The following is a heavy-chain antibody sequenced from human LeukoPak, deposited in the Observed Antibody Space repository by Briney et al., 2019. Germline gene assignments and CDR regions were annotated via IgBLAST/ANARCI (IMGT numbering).Heavy chain of an antibody. CDR3: ARDKGETTVTTPYYYYGMDV. V-gene: IGHV4-31*03. J-gene: IGHJ6*02. CDR2: IYYSGST. CDR1: GGSISSSSYY. D-gene: IGHD4-17*01. Sequence: SETLSLTCTVSGGSISSSSYYWSWIRQHPGKGLEWIGYIYYSGSTYYNPSLKSRVTISVDTSKNQFSLKLSSVTAADTAVYYCARDKGETTVTTPYYYYGMDVWGQGTTVTVSS.